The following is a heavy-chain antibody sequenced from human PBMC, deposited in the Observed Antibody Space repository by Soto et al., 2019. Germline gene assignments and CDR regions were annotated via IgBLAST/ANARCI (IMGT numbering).Heavy chain of an antibody. D-gene: IGHD5-18*01. CDR1: GYTFTGYY. Sequence: GSAVKVSCKACGYTFTGYYMHWVRQAPGQGLEWMGWINPNSGGTNYAQKFQGRVTMTRDTSISTAYMELSRLRSDDTAVYYCARGERGYSYGYSPNYYRIDVWGQRTTVTVPS. J-gene: IGHJ6*02. V-gene: IGHV1-2*02. CDR2: INPNSGGT. CDR3: ARGERGYSYGYSPNYYRIDV.